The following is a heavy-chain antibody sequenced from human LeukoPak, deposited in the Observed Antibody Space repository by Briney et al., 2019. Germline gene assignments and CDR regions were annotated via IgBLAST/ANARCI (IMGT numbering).Heavy chain of an antibody. CDR1: GGSISSRSPY. Sequence: SETLSLTCTVSGGSISSRSPYWGWIRQPPGKGLEWIGNIYYSGSTYYNPSLKSRVTISADTSKNQFSLKLSSVTAADTAVYYCARDPESTSWSRVAFDIWGQGTMVTVSS. CDR3: ARDPESTSWSRVAFDI. CDR2: IYYSGST. V-gene: IGHV4-39*07. D-gene: IGHD6-13*01. J-gene: IGHJ3*02.